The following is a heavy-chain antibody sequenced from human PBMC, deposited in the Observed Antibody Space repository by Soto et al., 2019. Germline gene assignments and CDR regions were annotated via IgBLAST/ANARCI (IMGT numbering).Heavy chain of an antibody. Sequence: EVQLLESGGGLVQPGGSLRLSCVASGFTIRSYAMSRVRRAPGKGLEWVSAISGSGNTSYFADSVRGRFTISRDNSKDTLYLQLNNLRVDDTAEYFCAKGRGSSWNADYWGQGTLVTVAS. V-gene: IGHV3-23*01. CDR3: AKGRGSSWNADY. CDR1: GFTIRSYA. CDR2: ISGSGNTS. J-gene: IGHJ4*02. D-gene: IGHD6-13*01.